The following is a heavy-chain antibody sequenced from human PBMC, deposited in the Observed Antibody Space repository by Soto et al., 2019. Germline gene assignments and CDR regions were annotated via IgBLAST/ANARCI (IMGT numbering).Heavy chain of an antibody. Sequence: PGRSLRLSCAASGLSFSNAWMIWVRQAPGKGLEWVGRIRTKIEGETTDYAAPVKGRFTISRDDSKNMLYLQMNSLETEDTALYYRTLDWGGVWFSWGQGSLVTVSS. CDR1: GLSFSNAW. D-gene: IGHD6-19*01. CDR2: IRTKIEGETT. J-gene: IGHJ5*02. V-gene: IGHV3-15*01. CDR3: TLDWGGVWFS.